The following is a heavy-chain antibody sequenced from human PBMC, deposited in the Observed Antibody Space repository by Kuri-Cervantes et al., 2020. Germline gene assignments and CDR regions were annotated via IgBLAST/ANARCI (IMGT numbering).Heavy chain of an antibody. D-gene: IGHD3-16*01. CDR1: GFTFSNHI. V-gene: IGHV3-48*04. Sequence: GESLKISCAASGFTFSNHIMRWVRQTPGKGLEWVSYISGSSRTIYYADSVKGRFTGSRDNPKNILYLQMNNVRVEDTAVYYCARHNGWYYFDYWGQGVLVTVSS. CDR3: ARHNGWYYFDY. J-gene: IGHJ4*02. CDR2: ISGSSRTI.